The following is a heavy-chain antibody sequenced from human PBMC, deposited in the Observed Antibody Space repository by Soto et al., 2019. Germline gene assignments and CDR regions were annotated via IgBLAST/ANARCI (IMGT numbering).Heavy chain of an antibody. CDR1: GGSISSGDYY. CDR2: IYYSGST. Sequence: SETLSLTCTVSGGSISSGDYYWSWIRQPPGKGLEWIGYIYYSGSTYYNPSLKSRVTISVDTSKNQFSLKLSSVTAADTAVYYCARSIAAAEWFDPWGQGTLVTVSS. D-gene: IGHD6-13*01. V-gene: IGHV4-30-4*01. CDR3: ARSIAAAEWFDP. J-gene: IGHJ5*02.